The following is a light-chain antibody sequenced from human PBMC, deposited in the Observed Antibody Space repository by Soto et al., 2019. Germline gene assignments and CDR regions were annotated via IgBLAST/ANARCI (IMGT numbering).Light chain of an antibody. CDR3: QKYNGAPFT. Sequence: DIQMTQSPSSLSASVGDRVTITCRASQGIANYLAWYQQKPWKVPKLLIYAASTLEPGVPSRFSGSGFGTDFTLSISSLQPEDFATYYCQKYNGAPFTFGPGTKVDIK. J-gene: IGKJ3*01. CDR1: QGIANY. V-gene: IGKV1-27*01. CDR2: AAS.